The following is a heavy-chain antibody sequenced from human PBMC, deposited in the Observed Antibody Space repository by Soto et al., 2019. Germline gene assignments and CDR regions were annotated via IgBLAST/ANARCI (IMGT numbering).Heavy chain of an antibody. V-gene: IGHV1-24*01. CDR2: FDPEDGET. Sequence: ASVKVSCKVSGYTLTELSMHWVRQAPGKGLEWMGGFDPEDGETIYAQKFQGRVTMTEDTSTDTAYMELSSLRSEDTAVYYCATTPLKTKTAPDLDYRGQGTLVTVSS. D-gene: IGHD2-15*01. J-gene: IGHJ4*02. CDR1: GYTLTELS. CDR3: ATTPLKTKTAPDLDY.